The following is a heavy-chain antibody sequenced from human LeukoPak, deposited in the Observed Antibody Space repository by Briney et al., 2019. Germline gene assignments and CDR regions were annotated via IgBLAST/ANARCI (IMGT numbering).Heavy chain of an antibody. V-gene: IGHV4-34*01. CDR1: GGSFSGYY. J-gene: IGHJ3*02. CDR3: ARDGGVIHAFDI. D-gene: IGHD3-22*01. Sequence: PSETLSLTCAVYGGSFSGYYWSWIRQPPGKGLEWIGEINHSGSTNYNPSLKSRVTISVDTSKNQFSLKLSSVTAADTAVYYCARDGGVIHAFDIWGRGTMVTVSS. CDR2: INHSGST.